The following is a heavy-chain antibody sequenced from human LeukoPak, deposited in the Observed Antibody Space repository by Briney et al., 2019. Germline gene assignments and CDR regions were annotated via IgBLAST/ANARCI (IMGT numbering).Heavy chain of an antibody. Sequence: SETLSLTCAVSGGSISSGGYSWSWIRQPPGKGLEWIGEINHSGSTNYNPSLKSRVTISVDTSKNQFSLKLSSVTAADTAVYYCARGEAYYYDSSGYYDYWGQGTLVTVSS. CDR1: GGSISSGGYS. J-gene: IGHJ4*02. CDR2: INHSGST. V-gene: IGHV4-34*01. D-gene: IGHD3-22*01. CDR3: ARGEAYYYDSSGYYDY.